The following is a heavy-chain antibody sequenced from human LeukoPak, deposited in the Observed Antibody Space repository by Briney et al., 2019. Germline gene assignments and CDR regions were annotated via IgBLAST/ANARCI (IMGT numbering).Heavy chain of an antibody. J-gene: IGHJ4*02. CDR3: ARDPRSSSSDFDY. CDR2: ISAYNGNT. Sequence: ASVKVSCKASGYTFTCYGINWVRQAPGQGLEWMGWISAYNGNTNYGQKFQGRVTMTTDTSTSTAYMELRSLRSDDTAVYYCARDPRSSSSDFDYWGQGTLVTVSS. D-gene: IGHD6-6*01. V-gene: IGHV1-18*01. CDR1: GYTFTCYG.